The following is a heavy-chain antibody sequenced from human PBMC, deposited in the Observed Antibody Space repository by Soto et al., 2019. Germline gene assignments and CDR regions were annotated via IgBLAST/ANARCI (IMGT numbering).Heavy chain of an antibody. D-gene: IGHD2-15*01. CDR2: IYYSGST. J-gene: IGHJ4*02. V-gene: IGHV4-59*01. CDR1: GGSISSYY. Sequence: QVQLQESGPGLVKPSETLSLTCTVSGGSISSYYWSWIRQPPGKGLEWIGYIYYSGSTNYNPSLKSRVTISVDTSKNQFSLKLSSVTAADTAVYYCASPRGRSQLTVDYWGQGTLVTVSS. CDR3: ASPRGRSQLTVDY.